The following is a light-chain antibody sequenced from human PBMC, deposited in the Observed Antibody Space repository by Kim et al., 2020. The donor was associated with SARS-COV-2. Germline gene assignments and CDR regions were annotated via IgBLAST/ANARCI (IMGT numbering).Light chain of an antibody. Sequence: VALGKTARITCGGNNIGSNNVHWYQQKPGQAPVLVIYRDSNRPSGIPERFSGSNSGNTATLTISRAQAGDEADYYCQVWDSSTVVFGGGTQLTVL. CDR1: NIGSNN. V-gene: IGLV3-9*01. CDR3: QVWDSSTVV. J-gene: IGLJ2*01. CDR2: RDS.